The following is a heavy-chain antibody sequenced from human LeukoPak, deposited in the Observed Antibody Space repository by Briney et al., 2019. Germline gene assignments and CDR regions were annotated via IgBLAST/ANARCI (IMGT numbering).Heavy chain of an antibody. Sequence: SETLSLTCTVSGGSISSSSYYWGWIRQPPGKGLEWIVSIYYSGSTYYNPSLKSRVIISVDTSKNQFSLKLSSVTAADTAVYYCATGSYFDYHFDYWGQGPLVTVSS. CDR3: ATGSYFDYHFDY. CDR1: GGSISSSSYY. J-gene: IGHJ4*02. V-gene: IGHV4-39*01. CDR2: IYYSGST. D-gene: IGHD1-26*01.